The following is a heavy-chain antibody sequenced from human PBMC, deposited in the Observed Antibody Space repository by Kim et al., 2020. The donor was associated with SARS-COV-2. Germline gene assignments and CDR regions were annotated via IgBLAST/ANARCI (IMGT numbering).Heavy chain of an antibody. D-gene: IGHD6-19*01. CDR2: IYYSGCT. CDR1: GGSISSSSYY. CDR3: ASSSGLYGGY. J-gene: IGHJ4*02. Sequence: SETLSLTCTVSGGSISSSSYYWGWIRQPPGKGLEWIGSIYYSGCTYYNPSLKSRVTISVDTSKNQISLKLSSVTAADTAVYYCASSSGLYGGYWGQGTLVTVSS. V-gene: IGHV4-39*01.